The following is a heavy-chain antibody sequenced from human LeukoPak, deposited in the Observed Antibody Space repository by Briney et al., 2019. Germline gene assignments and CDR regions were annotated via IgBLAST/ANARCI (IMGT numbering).Heavy chain of an antibody. CDR1: GFTFDDYG. V-gene: IGHV3-20*04. D-gene: IGHD5-18*01. CDR3: ARDLSSRGDTYGTPAFTFDI. CDR2: INWNGGST. Sequence: GGSLRLSCAASGFTFDDYGMSWVRQAPGKGLEWVSGINWNGGSTGYADSLKGRFTISRDNAKNSLSLLMNSLRAEDTAVYYCARDLSSRGDTYGTPAFTFDIWGQGTMVTVSS. J-gene: IGHJ3*02.